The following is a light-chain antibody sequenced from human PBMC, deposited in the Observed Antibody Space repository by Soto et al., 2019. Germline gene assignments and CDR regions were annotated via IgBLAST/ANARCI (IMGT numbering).Light chain of an antibody. Sequence: QSVLTQPASVSGSPGQSITISCTGTSSDVGGYNYVSWYQQHPGKAPKLMIYDVSNRPSGVSNRFSGSKSANTASLTISGLQAEDEADYYCSSHTSSSTEVFGTGTKVTVL. CDR3: SSHTSSSTEV. V-gene: IGLV2-14*01. J-gene: IGLJ1*01. CDR1: SSDVGGYNY. CDR2: DVS.